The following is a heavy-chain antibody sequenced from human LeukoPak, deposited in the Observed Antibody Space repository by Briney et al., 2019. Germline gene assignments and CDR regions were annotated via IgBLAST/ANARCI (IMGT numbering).Heavy chain of an antibody. CDR2: ISSSSSYI. CDR1: GFTFSSYS. J-gene: IGHJ4*02. Sequence: PGGSLRLSCAASGFTFSSYSMNWVRQAPGKGLEWVSSISSSSSYIYYADSVKGRFTISRDNAKNSLYLQMNSLRAEDTAVYYCARDLGYYDSSGLGYWGQGTLVTVS. CDR3: ARDLGYYDSSGLGY. D-gene: IGHD3-22*01. V-gene: IGHV3-21*01.